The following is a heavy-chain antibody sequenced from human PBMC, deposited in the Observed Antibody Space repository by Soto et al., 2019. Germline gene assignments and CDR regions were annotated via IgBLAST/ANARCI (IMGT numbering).Heavy chain of an antibody. V-gene: IGHV4-39*01. CDR3: ARHVDSSGYYYSGFDY. CDR2: IYYSGST. Sequence: ASETLSLTCTVSGGSISSSSYYWGWIRQPPGKGLEWIGSIYYSGSTYYNPSLKSRVTISVDTSKNQFSLKLSSVTAADTAVYYCARHVDSSGYYYSGFDYWGQGTLVTVSS. CDR1: GGSISSSSYY. D-gene: IGHD3-22*01. J-gene: IGHJ4*02.